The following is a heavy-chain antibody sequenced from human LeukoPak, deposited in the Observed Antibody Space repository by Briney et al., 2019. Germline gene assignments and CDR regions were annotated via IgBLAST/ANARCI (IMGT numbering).Heavy chain of an antibody. CDR3: ARRYSSGWYGYYYDSSGYSGYFDY. J-gene: IGHJ4*02. V-gene: IGHV4-59*05. D-gene: IGHD3-22*01. CDR1: GGSISSYY. Sequence: PSETLSLTCTVSGGSISSYYWSWIRQPPGKGLEWIGSIYYSGSTYYNPSLKSRVTISVDTSKNQFSLKLSSVTAADTAVYYCARRYSSGWYGYYYDSSGYSGYFDYWGQGTLVTVSS. CDR2: IYYSGST.